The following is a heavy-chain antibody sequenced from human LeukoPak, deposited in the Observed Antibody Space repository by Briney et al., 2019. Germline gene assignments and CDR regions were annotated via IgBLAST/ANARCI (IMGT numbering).Heavy chain of an antibody. Sequence: GGSLRLSCAASGFNFSDYYMSWIRQAPGKGLEWVSYISSSGFSTYYAGSEKGRFTISRDNARNSLYLQMNSLAPEDTALYYCARGKRRFDYWGQGTLVSVSS. CDR2: ISSSGFST. V-gene: IGHV3-11*01. CDR1: GFNFSDYY. CDR3: ARGKRRFDY. J-gene: IGHJ4*02.